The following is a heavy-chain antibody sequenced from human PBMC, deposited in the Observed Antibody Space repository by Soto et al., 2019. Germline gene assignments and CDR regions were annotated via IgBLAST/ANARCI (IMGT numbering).Heavy chain of an antibody. CDR2: ISSSSSYI. V-gene: IGHV3-21*01. J-gene: IGHJ5*02. CDR1: GFTFSSYS. CDR3: ARDFLGGIAVAAPEWFDP. D-gene: IGHD6-19*01. Sequence: GGSLRLSCAASGFTFSSYSMNWVRQAPGKGLEWVSSISSSSSYIYYADSVKGRFTISRDNAKNSLYLQMNSLRAEDTAVYYCARDFLGGIAVAAPEWFDPWGQGTLVTVSS.